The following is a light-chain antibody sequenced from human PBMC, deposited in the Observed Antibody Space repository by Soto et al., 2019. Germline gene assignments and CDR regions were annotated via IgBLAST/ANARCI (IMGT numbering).Light chain of an antibody. Sequence: ESWWTPSPATLSLIPGGRATLSCTASQSVSSSYLAWYQQKPGQAPRLLIQGASSRATGIPDRFSGRGSGTDFTLTISRLEPEDFAMYYCQQYGSSPQTFGGGTKVDI. CDR2: GAS. J-gene: IGKJ4*01. CDR1: QSVSSSY. CDR3: QQYGSSPQT. V-gene: IGKV3-20*01.